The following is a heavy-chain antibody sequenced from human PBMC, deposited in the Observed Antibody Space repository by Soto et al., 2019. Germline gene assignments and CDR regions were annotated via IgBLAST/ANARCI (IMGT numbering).Heavy chain of an antibody. CDR1: GFTFNKYG. CDR3: AKVAGSYGDYALDF. V-gene: IGHV3-30*02. CDR2: IWHDGSEK. J-gene: IGHJ4*02. Sequence: PGGSLRLSCAASGFTFNKYGIHWVRQAPGKGLEWVAVIWHDGSEKYYADSVKDRFTISRDNSKNTLYVQMNSLRGEDTAVYYCAKVAGSYGDYALDFWGQGTLVTVSS. D-gene: IGHD4-17*01.